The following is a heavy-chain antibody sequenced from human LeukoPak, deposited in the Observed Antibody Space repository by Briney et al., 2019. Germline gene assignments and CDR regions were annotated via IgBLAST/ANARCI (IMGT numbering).Heavy chain of an antibody. D-gene: IGHD1-26*01. CDR3: AKGGGGRGSLYFDY. J-gene: IGHJ4*02. Sequence: PGGSLRLSCAASGFTVSSNYMSWVRQAPGKGLEWVSVIYSDDNTDYADSVKGRFTISRDNSKNTLYLQMNSLRAEDTAVYYCAKGGGGRGSLYFDYWGQGTLVTVSS. CDR1: GFTVSSNY. CDR2: IYSDDNT. V-gene: IGHV3-53*01.